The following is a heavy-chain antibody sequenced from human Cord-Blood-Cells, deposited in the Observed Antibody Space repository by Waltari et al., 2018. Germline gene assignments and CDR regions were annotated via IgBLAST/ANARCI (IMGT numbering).Heavy chain of an antibody. J-gene: IGHJ5*02. CDR1: GGSFSGYY. CDR3: ARVRIQLWLRGWFDP. CDR2: INHSGST. Sequence: QVQLQQWGAGLLKPSETLSLTCAVYGGSFSGYYWSWIRQPPGKGLEWIREINHSGSTHYNLSLKSRVTISVDTSKNQFSRKLSSVTAADSAVYYCARVRIQLWLRGWFDPWGQGTLVTVSS. V-gene: IGHV4-34*01. D-gene: IGHD5-18*01.